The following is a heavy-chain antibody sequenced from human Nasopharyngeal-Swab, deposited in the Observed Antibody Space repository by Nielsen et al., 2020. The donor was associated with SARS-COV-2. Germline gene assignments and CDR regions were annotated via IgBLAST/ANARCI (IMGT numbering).Heavy chain of an antibody. V-gene: IGHV1-8*01. CDR3: AKAYSSSSYQRYFAWLLFGGSYYGMDV. CDR2: MNPNSGNT. Sequence: ASAKVFSNASCYITISYDINRLRQATGQGLVWMGWMNPNSGNTGYAQKFQGRVTMTRNTSISTAYMELSSLRSEDTAVYYCAKAYSSSSYQRYFAWLLFGGSYYGMDVWGQGTTVTVSS. J-gene: IGHJ6*02. CDR1: CYITISYD. D-gene: IGHD3-9*01.